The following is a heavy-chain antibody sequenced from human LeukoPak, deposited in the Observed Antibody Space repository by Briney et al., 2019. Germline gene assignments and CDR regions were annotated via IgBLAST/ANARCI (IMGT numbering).Heavy chain of an antibody. CDR3: ARGYSSGWYYFDY. J-gene: IGHJ4*02. CDR2: IYHSGST. D-gene: IGHD6-19*01. V-gene: IGHV4-4*02. Sequence: SGTLSLTCAASGGSISSSNWWSWVRQPPGKGLEWIGEIYHSGSTNYNPSLKSRVTISVDKSKNQFSLKLSSVTAADTAVYYCARGYSSGWYYFDYWGQGTLVTVSS. CDR1: GGSISSSNW.